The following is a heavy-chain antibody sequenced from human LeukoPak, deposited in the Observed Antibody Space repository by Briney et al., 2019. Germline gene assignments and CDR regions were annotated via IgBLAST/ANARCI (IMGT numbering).Heavy chain of an antibody. Sequence: GGSLILSCAASGFTFSSYMMHWVRQAPGKGLVWVSHITNDGTIRYADSVKGRFTISRDNAKNTLYLQMNSLRAEDTAVYYCARDWRGSLDYWGQGTLVTVSS. CDR3: ARDWRGSLDY. V-gene: IGHV3-74*01. D-gene: IGHD1-26*01. J-gene: IGHJ4*02. CDR2: ITNDGTI. CDR1: GFTFSSYM.